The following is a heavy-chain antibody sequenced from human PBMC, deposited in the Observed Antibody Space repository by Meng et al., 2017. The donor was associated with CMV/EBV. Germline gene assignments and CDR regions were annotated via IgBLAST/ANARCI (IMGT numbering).Heavy chain of an antibody. D-gene: IGHD2-21*01. CDR1: GHTFTGYG. CDR2: ISVYNGHT. J-gene: IGHJ4*01. Sequence: VQLVQSGVEVKKPGASGKVSGQASGHTFTGYGISWVRQAPGQGLEWMGWISVYNGHTNFAQNLQGRVTMTTDTSTSTAYVELRSLRSDDTAIYYCARGVPLGIIYSFDYWGQGTLVTVSS. V-gene: IGHV1-18*01. CDR3: ARGVPLGIIYSFDY.